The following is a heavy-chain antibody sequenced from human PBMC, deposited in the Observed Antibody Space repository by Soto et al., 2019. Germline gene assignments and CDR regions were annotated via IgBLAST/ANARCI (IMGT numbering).Heavy chain of an antibody. Sequence: MQLVESGGGLVQPGASLRLSCAASGFTFSRYSMNCVRQAPGKGLEWVSYISSSRSTIYDADSVKGRFTTFRDNAKNSLYLQMNSLRVKDTPLYYCAAEIGYNSGRDAFDIWGQGTMVTVSS. V-gene: IGHV3-48*01. CDR1: GFTFSRYS. J-gene: IGHJ3*02. D-gene: IGHD6-19*01. CDR2: ISSSRSTI. CDR3: AAEIGYNSGRDAFDI.